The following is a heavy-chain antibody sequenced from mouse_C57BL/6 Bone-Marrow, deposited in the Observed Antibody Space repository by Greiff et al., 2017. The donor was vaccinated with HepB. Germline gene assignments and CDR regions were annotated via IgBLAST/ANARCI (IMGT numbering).Heavy chain of an antibody. CDR1: GFTFSRYA. V-gene: IGHV5-9-1*02. CDR2: ISSGGDYI. D-gene: IGHD1-1*01. CDR3: TRGYYGSPWYFDD. Sequence: EVMLVESGEGLVKPGGSLKLSCAASGFTFSRYAMSWVRQTPEKRLEWVAYISSGGDYIYYADTVKGRFTISRDNARNTLYLQVSSLKSEDTAMYYCTRGYYGSPWYFDDWGTGTTVTVSS. J-gene: IGHJ1*03.